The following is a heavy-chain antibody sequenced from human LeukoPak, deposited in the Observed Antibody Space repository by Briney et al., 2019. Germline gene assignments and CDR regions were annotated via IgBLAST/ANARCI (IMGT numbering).Heavy chain of an antibody. CDR3: ARERGSGSYLSDAFDI. Sequence: GGSLRLSCAASGFTFSSYSMNWVRQAPGKGLEWVSSISSSSSYIYYADSVKGRFTISRDNAKNSLYLQMNSLRAEDTAVYYCARERGSGSYLSDAFDIWGQGTMVTVSS. CDR2: ISSSSSYI. V-gene: IGHV3-21*01. J-gene: IGHJ3*02. D-gene: IGHD1-26*01. CDR1: GFTFSSYS.